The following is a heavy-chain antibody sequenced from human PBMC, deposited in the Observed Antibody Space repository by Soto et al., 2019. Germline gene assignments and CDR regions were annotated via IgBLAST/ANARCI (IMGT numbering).Heavy chain of an antibody. V-gene: IGHV5-10-1*01. CDR1: GYSFTSYW. CDR3: ARRNSSGYYPYYSGMDV. Sequence: GESLKISCKGSGYSFTSYWISWVRQMPGKGLEWMGRIDPSDSYTNYSPSFQGHVTISADKSISTAYLQWSSLKASDTAMYYCARRNSSGYYPYYSGMDVWGQGTTVPVSS. CDR2: IDPSDSYT. J-gene: IGHJ6*02. D-gene: IGHD3-22*01.